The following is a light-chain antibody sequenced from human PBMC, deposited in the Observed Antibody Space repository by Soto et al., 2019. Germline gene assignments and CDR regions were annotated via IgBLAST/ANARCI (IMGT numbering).Light chain of an antibody. J-gene: IGKJ4*01. Sequence: DIQMTQSPSTLSASVGDRFSITCRASHNVSNWLAWYQQKPGKAPNLLIYEASNLESGVPSRFSGSGSGTDFTLTISCLQSEDFATYYCQQYYSYPFTFGGGTKVDIK. CDR1: HNVSNW. V-gene: IGKV1-5*03. CDR3: QQYYSYPFT. CDR2: EAS.